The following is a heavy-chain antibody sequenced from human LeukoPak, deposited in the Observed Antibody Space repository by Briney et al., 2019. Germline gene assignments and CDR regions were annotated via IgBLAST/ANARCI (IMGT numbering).Heavy chain of an antibody. J-gene: IGHJ4*02. V-gene: IGHV3-23*01. D-gene: IGHD3-22*01. Sequence: PGGSLRLSCAASGFSFSNYAMSWVRQAPGKGLEWVSAISGNGGSLYYADSMKGRFTISRDNPKSELYLQVNSLTAEDTAVYYCAKRDAYDSSGFSPLFDHWGQGTLVTVSS. CDR3: AKRDAYDSSGFSPLFDH. CDR2: ISGNGGSL. CDR1: GFSFSNYA.